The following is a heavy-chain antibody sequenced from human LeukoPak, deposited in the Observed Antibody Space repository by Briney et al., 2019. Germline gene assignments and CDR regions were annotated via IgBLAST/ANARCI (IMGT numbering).Heavy chain of an antibody. CDR1: GVTFTTYW. D-gene: IGHD5-18*01. J-gene: IGHJ6*02. Sequence: GGALRLSPAASGVTFTTYWMHWVRQAPGKVLVWVSHINIDGSITSYADTLKGRFPISRDNAKNTLYLQMNSLRAEDTAVYYRARNAVDPANAVWAQRTTVTVS. CDR3: ARNAVDPANAV. CDR2: INIDGSIT. V-gene: IGHV3-74*01.